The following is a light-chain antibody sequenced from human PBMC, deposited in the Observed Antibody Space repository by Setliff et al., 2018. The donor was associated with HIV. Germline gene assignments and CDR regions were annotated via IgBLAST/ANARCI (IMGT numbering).Light chain of an antibody. CDR2: ATD. V-gene: IGLV1-44*01. CDR1: NFNIGRNT. Sequence: QSALTQPPSASGTSGQRVTISCSGSNFNIGRNTVSWYQQRPGTAPKLLISATDQRPSGVPDRFSGSKSGTSASLAISGLQSDDEADYYCSAWDGSLSGVVFGGGTKV. CDR3: SAWDGSLSGVV. J-gene: IGLJ2*01.